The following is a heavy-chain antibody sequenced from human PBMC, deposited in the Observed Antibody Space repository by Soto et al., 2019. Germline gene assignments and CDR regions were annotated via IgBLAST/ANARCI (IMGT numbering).Heavy chain of an antibody. CDR3: ARVGSSSREFDY. D-gene: IGHD6-6*01. J-gene: IGHJ4*02. CDR1: GYTFTSCY. Sequence: GAGVNVSCKASGYTFTSCYMHWVLQAPGQGLEWMGIINPSGGSTSYAHKFHGRLTMNRDTYPSTAYMELSSLRSEDKAVYYCARVGSSSREFDYWGQGTLVTVSS. V-gene: IGHV1-46*01. CDR2: INPSGGST.